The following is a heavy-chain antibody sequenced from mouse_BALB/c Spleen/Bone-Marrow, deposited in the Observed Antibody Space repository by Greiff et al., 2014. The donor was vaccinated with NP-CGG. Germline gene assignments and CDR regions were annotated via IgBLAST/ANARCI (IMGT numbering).Heavy chain of an antibody. CDR1: GFDFSRYW. D-gene: IGHD2-14*01. Sequence: EVQRVESGGGLVQPGGSLNLSCAASGFDFSRYWMRWARQAPGKGQEWIGEINPGSSTINYTPSLKDKFIISRDNAKNTLYLQMSKVRSEDTALYYCARLRRYGAMGYWGQGTSVTVSS. J-gene: IGHJ4*01. CDR2: INPGSSTI. V-gene: IGHV4-2*02. CDR3: ARLRRYGAMGY.